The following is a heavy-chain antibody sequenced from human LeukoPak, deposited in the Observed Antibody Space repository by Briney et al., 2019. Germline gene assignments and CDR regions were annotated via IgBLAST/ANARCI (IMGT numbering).Heavy chain of an antibody. D-gene: IGHD5-24*01. Sequence: PGGSLRLSCSASGFTFSRYWMNWVRQAPGKGLEWVASIKQDGSKTCYVDSVKGRFTISRDNAKNSLFLQMNSLRAEDTAVYYWARDFFADGSNSRSVFDYWGQGTLVTVSS. CDR2: IKQDGSKT. V-gene: IGHV3-7*01. CDR3: ARDFFADGSNSRSVFDY. CDR1: GFTFSRYW. J-gene: IGHJ4*02.